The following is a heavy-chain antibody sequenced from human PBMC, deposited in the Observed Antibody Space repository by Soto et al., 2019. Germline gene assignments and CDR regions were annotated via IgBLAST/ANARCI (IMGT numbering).Heavy chain of an antibody. CDR2: ISPYTDDP. CDR3: ARVIPGAEAWFHH. D-gene: IGHD2-2*01. V-gene: IGHV1-18*01. CDR1: GNTFTNFG. J-gene: IGHJ5*02. Sequence: QGQLVQSGVEAKKPGASVKVSCSASGNTFTNFGVTWVRQAPGQGLEWMGWISPYTDDPSYAQKFQGRVTMTIDTPTSTAYLDLRSLTPDDTAVYYCARVIPGAEAWFHHWGQGTLVTVSS.